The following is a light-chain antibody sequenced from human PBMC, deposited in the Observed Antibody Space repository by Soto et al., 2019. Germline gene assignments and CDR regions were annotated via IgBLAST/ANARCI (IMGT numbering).Light chain of an antibody. CDR3: SSYTTSSTV. Sequence: QSALTQPASVSGSPGQSITNSCTATSSDGADYKDVSWYQQHPGNAPKLMIYEVTYRPSGVSNRFSGSKSGNTASLTISGLQAEDEAEYYCSSYTTSSTVFGTGTKVTVL. CDR2: EVT. V-gene: IGLV2-14*01. J-gene: IGLJ1*01. CDR1: SSDGADYKD.